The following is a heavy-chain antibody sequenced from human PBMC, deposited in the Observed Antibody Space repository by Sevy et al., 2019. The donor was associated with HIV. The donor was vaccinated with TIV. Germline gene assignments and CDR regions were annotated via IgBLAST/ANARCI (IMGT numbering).Heavy chain of an antibody. CDR2: IKQDGSEK. D-gene: IGHD6-19*01. CDR1: GFTFSSYW. V-gene: IGHV3-7*01. J-gene: IGHJ6*02. CDR3: ARDPARVAGTYYYYGMDV. Sequence: GSLRLSCAASGFTFSSYWMSWVRQAPGKGLEWVANIKQDGSEKYYVDSVKGRFTISRDNAKNSLYLQMNSLRAEDTAVYYCARDPARVAGTYYYYGMDVWGQGTTVTVSS.